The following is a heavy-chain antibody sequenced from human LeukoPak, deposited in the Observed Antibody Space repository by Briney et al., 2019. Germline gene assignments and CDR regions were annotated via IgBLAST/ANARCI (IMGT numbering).Heavy chain of an antibody. Sequence: SETLSLTCAVSGGSISSSNWWSWVRQPPGKGLEWIGEIYHSGSTNYNPSLKSRVTIPVDKSKNQFSLKLSSVTAADTAVYYCARGIQLWSPVAFDIWGQGTMVTVSS. CDR2: IYHSGST. D-gene: IGHD5-18*01. J-gene: IGHJ3*02. V-gene: IGHV4-4*02. CDR1: GGSISSSNW. CDR3: ARGIQLWSPVAFDI.